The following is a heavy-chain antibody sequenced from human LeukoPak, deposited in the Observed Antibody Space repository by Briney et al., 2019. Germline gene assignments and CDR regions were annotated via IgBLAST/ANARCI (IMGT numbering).Heavy chain of an antibody. CDR1: GGSISSSSYY. D-gene: IGHD6-13*01. CDR3: ARDSYSSSWYGGAFDI. J-gene: IGHJ3*02. V-gene: IGHV4-39*07. CDR2: IYYSGST. Sequence: SETLSLTCTVSGGSISSSSYYWGWIRQPPGKGLEWIGSIYYSGSTYYNPSLKSRVTISVDTSKNQFSLKLSSVTAADTAVYYCARDSYSSSWYGGAFDIWGQGTMVTVSS.